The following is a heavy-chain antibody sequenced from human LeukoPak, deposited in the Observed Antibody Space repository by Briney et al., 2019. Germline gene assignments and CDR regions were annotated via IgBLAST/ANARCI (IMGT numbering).Heavy chain of an antibody. CDR3: ARGNSYGPDY. D-gene: IGHD5-18*01. J-gene: IGHJ4*02. CDR2: INHSGST. Sequence: SETLSLTCAVYGGSFSGYYWSWIRQPPGKGLEWIGEINHSGSTNYNPSLKSRVTISVDTSKNQFPLKLSSVTAADTAVYYCARGNSYGPDYWGQGTLVTVSS. V-gene: IGHV4-34*01. CDR1: GGSFSGYY.